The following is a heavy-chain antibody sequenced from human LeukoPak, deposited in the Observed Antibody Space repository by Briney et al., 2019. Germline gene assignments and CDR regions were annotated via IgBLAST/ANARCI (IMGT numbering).Heavy chain of an antibody. CDR1: GGSISSYY. CDR3: ARDWGCPPQASGRICNPPNLFDP. V-gene: IGHV4-59*12. J-gene: IGHJ5*02. CDR2: IYYSGST. D-gene: IGHD1-26*01. Sequence: SETLSLTCTVSGGSISSYYWSWIRQPPGKRLEWIGTIYYSGSTYYNPSLKSRGIILIDTSKNQFSLKLSSVTAADTAVYYCARDWGCPPQASGRICNPPNLFDPWGQGILVTVSS.